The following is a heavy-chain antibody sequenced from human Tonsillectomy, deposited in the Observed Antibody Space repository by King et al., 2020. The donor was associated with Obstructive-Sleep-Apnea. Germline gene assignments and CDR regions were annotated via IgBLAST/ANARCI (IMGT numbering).Heavy chain of an antibody. V-gene: IGHV3-30-3*01. Sequence: VQLVESGGGVVQPWKSLRLSCAASGFSFRSYAMHWVRQAPGKGLEWVAAMSYDGNNKYYPDSVKGRFTISRDNSKNTLYLQMNSLRPGDTAVYYCAPSSGWLGENYFDYWGQGTLVTVSS. D-gene: IGHD6-19*01. CDR1: GFSFRSYA. CDR3: APSSGWLGENYFDY. J-gene: IGHJ4*02. CDR2: MSYDGNNK.